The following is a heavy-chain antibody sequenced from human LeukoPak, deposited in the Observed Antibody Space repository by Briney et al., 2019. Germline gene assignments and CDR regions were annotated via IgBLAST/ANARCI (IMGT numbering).Heavy chain of an antibody. CDR2: ISYDGSNK. CDR1: GFTFSSYA. V-gene: IGHV3-30-3*01. D-gene: IGHD6-19*01. CDR3: ARDPGYSSGWYPFGNDYYYYGMDV. Sequence: GGSLRLSCAASGFTFSSYAVHWVRQAPGKGLEWVAVISYDGSNKYYADSVKGRFTISRDNSKNTLYLQMNSLRAEDTAVYYCARDPGYSSGWYPFGNDYYYYGMDVWGQGTTVTVSS. J-gene: IGHJ6*02.